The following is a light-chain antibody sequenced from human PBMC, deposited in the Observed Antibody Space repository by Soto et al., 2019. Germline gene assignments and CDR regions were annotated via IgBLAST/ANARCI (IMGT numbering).Light chain of an antibody. CDR2: GAS. J-gene: IGKJ1*01. CDR1: QSVSID. CDR3: QQYYSYWT. V-gene: IGKV3-15*01. Sequence: EILIAQSPATLSVSTGERATLSCRASQSVSIDLAWYQQTPGQAPRLLIYGASTRATGIPVRLSGSASGTEFTLSIRSLQSEDFATYYCQQYYSYWTFGQGTKVDI.